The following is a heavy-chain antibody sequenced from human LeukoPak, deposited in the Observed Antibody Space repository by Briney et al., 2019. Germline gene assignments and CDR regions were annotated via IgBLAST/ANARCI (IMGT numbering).Heavy chain of an antibody. J-gene: IGHJ4*02. Sequence: GGSLRLSCAASGFTFSSYWMSWVRQAPGKGLEWVANIKQDGSEKYCVDSVKGRFTISRDNAKNSLYLQMNSLRAEDTAVYYCARSYSSSWYHYWGQGTLVTVSS. CDR1: GFTFSSYW. D-gene: IGHD6-13*01. CDR2: IKQDGSEK. CDR3: ARSYSSSWYHY. V-gene: IGHV3-7*01.